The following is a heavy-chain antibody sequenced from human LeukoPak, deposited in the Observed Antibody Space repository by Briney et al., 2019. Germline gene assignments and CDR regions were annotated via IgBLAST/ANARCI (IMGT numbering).Heavy chain of an antibody. V-gene: IGHV3-23*01. Sequence: TGGSLRLSCAASGFTFSSYAMSWVRQAPGKGLEWVSAISGSGGSTYYADSVKGRFTISRDNSKNTLYPQMNSLRAEDTAVYYCAKVSGSYFGYYYYGMDVWGQGTTVTVSS. J-gene: IGHJ6*02. D-gene: IGHD1-26*01. CDR3: AKVSGSYFGYYYYGMDV. CDR1: GFTFSSYA. CDR2: ISGSGGST.